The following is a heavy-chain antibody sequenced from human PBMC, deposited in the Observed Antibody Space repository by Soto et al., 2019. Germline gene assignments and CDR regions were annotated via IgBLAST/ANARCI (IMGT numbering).Heavy chain of an antibody. CDR3: AHSVQLPVVVAATEGAVWFDP. V-gene: IGHV2-5*02. CDR1: GFSLSTSGVG. Sequence: SGPTLVNPTQTLTLTCTFSGFSLSTSGVGVGWIRQPPGKALEWLALIYWDDDKRYSPSLKSRLTITKDTSKNQVVLTMTNMDPVDTATYYCAHSVQLPVVVAATEGAVWFDPWGQGTLVTVSS. D-gene: IGHD2-15*01. J-gene: IGHJ5*02. CDR2: IYWDDDK.